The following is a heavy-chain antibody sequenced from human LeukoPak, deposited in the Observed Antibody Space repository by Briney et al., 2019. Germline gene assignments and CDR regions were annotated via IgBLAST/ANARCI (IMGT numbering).Heavy chain of an antibody. CDR2: INPNTGGT. Sequence: AASVKVSCKASGYTFTGYYMYWVRQAPGQGLEWMGCINPNTGGTIYAQKFQARVTMTRDTSISTAYMELRGLISDDTAVYYCARRYDFWSGYPTAFDYWGQGTLVTVSS. J-gene: IGHJ4*02. D-gene: IGHD3-3*01. CDR1: GYTFTGYY. CDR3: ARRYDFWSGYPTAFDY. V-gene: IGHV1-2*02.